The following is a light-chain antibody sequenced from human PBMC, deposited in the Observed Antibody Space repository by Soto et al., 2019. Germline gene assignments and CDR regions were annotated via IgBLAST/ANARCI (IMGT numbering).Light chain of an antibody. CDR2: ATS. CDR3: QQYGSSPPRT. V-gene: IGKV3-20*01. CDR1: QSVSSGY. J-gene: IGKJ5*01. Sequence: EIVLTQSPGALSLSPGERATLSCRASQSVSSGYLAWYQQKPGQAPRLLIFATSRRATGIPDRFSGSGSGTAFTLTISSLEPEHVAVYDCQQYGSSPPRTFGQGTRLEMK.